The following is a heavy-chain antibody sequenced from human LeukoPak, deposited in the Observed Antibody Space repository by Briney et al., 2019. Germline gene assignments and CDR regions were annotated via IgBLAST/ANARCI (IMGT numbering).Heavy chain of an antibody. CDR1: GGSISSRSYY. CDR3: ARRPDTLVTPESGFNWFDP. V-gene: IGHV4-39*01. J-gene: IGHJ5*02. D-gene: IGHD4-23*01. CDR2: IYYSGST. Sequence: SETQSLSCTVSGGSISSRSYYSGWIRQPPGKGLEWIGSIYYSGSTYYNPSLKSRVTISVDTSRNQFSLKLSSVTAADTAVYYCARRPDTLVTPESGFNWFDPWGQGTLVTVSS.